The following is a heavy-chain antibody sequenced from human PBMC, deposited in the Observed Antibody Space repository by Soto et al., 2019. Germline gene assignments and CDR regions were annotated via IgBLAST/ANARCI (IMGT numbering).Heavy chain of an antibody. V-gene: IGHV1-18*01. J-gene: IGHJ6*02. Sequence: QVQLVQSGPELKKPGASVKVSCKASGYSFSGYGISWVRQAPGRGLEWMGWISGYNGNTNYEQKFQGRVTMTTDTSTRTAHMDLRSLTSDDTAVYYCAKDNTATSPSRYRFGMDVWGPGTTIIVS. CDR1: GYSFSGYG. D-gene: IGHD4-17*01. CDR2: ISGYNGNT. CDR3: AKDNTATSPSRYRFGMDV.